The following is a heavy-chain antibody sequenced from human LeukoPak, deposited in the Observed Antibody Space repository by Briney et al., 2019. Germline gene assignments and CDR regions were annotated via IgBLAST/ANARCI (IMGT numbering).Heavy chain of an antibody. J-gene: IGHJ4*02. Sequence: GGSLRLSCAASGFTSGNAWMSWVRQAPGKGLEWVGRIKTKTEGETTDYAAPVKGRFTVSRDDPKNTLYLQMNSLKTEDTAVYYCATVQAGSNYKPFDYWGQGTLVTVSS. CDR2: IKTKTEGETT. CDR1: GFTSGNAW. D-gene: IGHD1-26*01. CDR3: ATVQAGSNYKPFDY. V-gene: IGHV3-15*01.